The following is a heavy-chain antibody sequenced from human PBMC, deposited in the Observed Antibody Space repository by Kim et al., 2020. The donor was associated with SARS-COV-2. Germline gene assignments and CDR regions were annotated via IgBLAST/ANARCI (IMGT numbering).Heavy chain of an antibody. Sequence: SETLSLTCAVYGGSFSGYYWSWIRQPPGKGLEWIGEINHSGSTNYNPSLKSRVTISVDTSKNQFSLKLSSVTAADTAVYYCARLIRGGAFDIWGQGTMVT. J-gene: IGHJ3*02. CDR1: GGSFSGYY. V-gene: IGHV4-34*01. CDR3: ARLIRGGAFDI. D-gene: IGHD2-15*01. CDR2: INHSGST.